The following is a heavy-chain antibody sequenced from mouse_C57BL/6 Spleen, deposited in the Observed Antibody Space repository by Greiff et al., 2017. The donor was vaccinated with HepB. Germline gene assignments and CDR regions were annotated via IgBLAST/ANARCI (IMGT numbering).Heavy chain of an antibody. CDR3: ARGFISHAFDY. J-gene: IGHJ2*01. D-gene: IGHD1-2*01. CDR1: GFTFSSYT. V-gene: IGHV5-9*01. Sequence: DVKLVESGGGLVKPGGSLKLSCAASGFTFSSYTMSWVRQTPEKRLEWVATISGGGGNTYYPDSVKGRFTISRDNAKNTLYLQMSSLRSEDTALYYCARGFISHAFDYWGQGTTLTVSS. CDR2: ISGGGGNT.